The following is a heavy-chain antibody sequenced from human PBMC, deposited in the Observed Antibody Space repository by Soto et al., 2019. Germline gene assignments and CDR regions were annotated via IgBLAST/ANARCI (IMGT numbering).Heavy chain of an antibody. V-gene: IGHV3-30*18. J-gene: IGHJ3*02. CDR3: VKGAFPGTEAPDRFALDI. CDR1: GFTFSNYG. D-gene: IGHD1-1*01. CDR2: VSDDGNCK. Sequence: QVQLVESGGGVVQPGGSLRLSCAASGFTFSNYGMHWVRQAPGKGLDRVAVVSDDGNCKYYEESVKGRFTITRENSKNTLFLQVYSLRPDDTAVYYCVKGAFPGTEAPDRFALDIWGRGTMVTVSS.